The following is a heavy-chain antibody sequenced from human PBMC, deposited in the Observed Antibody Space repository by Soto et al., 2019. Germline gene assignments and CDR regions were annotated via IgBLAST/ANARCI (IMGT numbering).Heavy chain of an antibody. Sequence: QVQLVQSGAEVKKPGASVKVSCKASGYTFTSYGISWVRQAPGQGLEWMGWISAYNGNTNYAQKPQGRVTITTGTSTSTAFMALRSLKSDDTAVYYCAFQYSSSRYYFCYWGQVTLVTVSS. V-gene: IGHV1-18*04. CDR1: GYTFTSYG. CDR2: ISAYNGNT. CDR3: AFQYSSSRYYFCY. D-gene: IGHD6-13*01. J-gene: IGHJ4*02.